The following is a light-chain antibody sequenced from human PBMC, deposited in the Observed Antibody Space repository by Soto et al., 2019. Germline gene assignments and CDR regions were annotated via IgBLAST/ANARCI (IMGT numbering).Light chain of an antibody. CDR3: QQYGYLVT. V-gene: IGKV3-11*01. CDR1: QSVSSY. CDR2: DAS. Sequence: DIVLTQSPGTLSLSPGERATLSCRASQSVSSYLAWYQQKPGQAPRLLIYDASNRATGIPARFSGSGSGTDFTLTISSLEPEDFAMYYCQQYGYLVTFGGGTKVDIK. J-gene: IGKJ4*01.